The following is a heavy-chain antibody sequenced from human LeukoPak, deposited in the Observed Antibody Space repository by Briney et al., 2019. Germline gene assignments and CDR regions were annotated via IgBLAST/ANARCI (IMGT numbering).Heavy chain of an antibody. D-gene: IGHD6-13*01. CDR3: AKDISPNDNSWSGTDY. CDR1: GYTFTGYY. CDR2: INPNSGGT. Sequence: GASVTVSCKASGYTFTGYYMHWVRQAPGQGLEWMGWINPNSGGTNYAQTFQGRVTMTRETSISTAYMELSRLRSDDTAVFYCAKDISPNDNSWSGTDYWGQGTLVTVSS. V-gene: IGHV1-2*02. J-gene: IGHJ4*02.